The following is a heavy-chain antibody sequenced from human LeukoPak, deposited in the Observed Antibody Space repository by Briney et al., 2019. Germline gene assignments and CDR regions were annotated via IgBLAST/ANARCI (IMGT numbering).Heavy chain of an antibody. Sequence: ASVKVSCKASGYTFTSYGISWVRQAPGQGLEWMGWISAYNGNTNYAQKLQGRVTMTTDTSTSTAYMELRSLRSDDTAVYYCARDCVTYYYDSSGLNWFDPWGQGTLVTVSS. D-gene: IGHD3-22*01. J-gene: IGHJ5*02. V-gene: IGHV1-18*01. CDR3: ARDCVTYYYDSSGLNWFDP. CDR2: ISAYNGNT. CDR1: GYTFTSYG.